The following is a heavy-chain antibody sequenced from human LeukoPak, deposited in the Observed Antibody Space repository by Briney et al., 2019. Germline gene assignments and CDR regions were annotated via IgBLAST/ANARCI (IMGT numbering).Heavy chain of an antibody. D-gene: IGHD3-22*01. J-gene: IGHJ4*02. Sequence: PSETLSLTCAVYGGSFSGYYWSWIRQPPVKGLEWIGEINHSGSTNYNPSLKSRVTISVDTSKNQFSLKLSSVTAADTAVYYCARGLYDSSGYRLDYWGQGTLVTVSS. CDR1: GGSFSGYY. V-gene: IGHV4-34*01. CDR3: ARGLYDSSGYRLDY. CDR2: INHSGST.